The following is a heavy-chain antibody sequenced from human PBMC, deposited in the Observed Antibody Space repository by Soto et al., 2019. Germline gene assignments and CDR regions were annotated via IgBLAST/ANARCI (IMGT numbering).Heavy chain of an antibody. J-gene: IGHJ6*02. CDR2: INPNSGGT. D-gene: IGHD6-19*01. V-gene: IGHV1-2*02. CDR1: GYTFTDYY. CDR3: ARVRSWLDAYYYSDYGIDV. Sequence: GASVKVSCKASGYTFTDYYMHWVRQAPGQGLEWMGWINPNSGGTNSAQKFQGRVTMTRDTSISTAYMELGRLRSDDTAVYYCARVRSWLDAYYYSDYGIDVWGQGTTVTVSS.